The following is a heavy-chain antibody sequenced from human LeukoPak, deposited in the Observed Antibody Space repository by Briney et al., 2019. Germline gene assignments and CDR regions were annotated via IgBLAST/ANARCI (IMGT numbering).Heavy chain of an antibody. D-gene: IGHD6-19*01. CDR1: GGSISSGGYS. V-gene: IGHV4-30-2*01. CDR2: IYHSGST. J-gene: IGHJ4*02. CDR3: ARVSRSRSSGWALFDY. Sequence: SQTLSLTCAVSGGSISSGGYSWSWIRQPPGKGLEWTGYIYHSGSTYYNPSLKSRVTISVDRSKNQFPLKLSSVTAADTAVYYCARVSRSRSSGWALFDYWGQGTLVTVSS.